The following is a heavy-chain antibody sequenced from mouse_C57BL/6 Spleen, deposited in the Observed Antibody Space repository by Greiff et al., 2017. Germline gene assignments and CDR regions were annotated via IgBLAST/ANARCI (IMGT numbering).Heavy chain of an antibody. J-gene: IGHJ4*01. CDR1: GFTFSSYA. CDR3: TRGGEDYAMDY. V-gene: IGHV5-9-1*02. CDR2: ISSGGDYI. Sequence: EVKVVESGEGLVKPGGSLKLSCAASGFTFSSYAMSWVRQTPEKRLEWVAYISSGGDYIYYADTVKGRFTISRDNARNTLYLQMSSLKSEDTAMYYCTRGGEDYAMDYWGQGTSVTVSS.